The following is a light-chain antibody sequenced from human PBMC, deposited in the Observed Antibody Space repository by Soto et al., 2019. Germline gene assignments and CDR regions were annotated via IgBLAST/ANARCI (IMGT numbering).Light chain of an antibody. CDR3: QQRSNLIT. CDR1: QRVSSY. CDR2: DAS. J-gene: IGKJ5*01. Sequence: EIVLTQSPATLSLSPGERATLSCRASQRVSSYLAWYQQKPGQAPRLLIYDASNRATGIPARFSGSRSGTDFTLTISSLEPEDFAVYYCQQRSNLITFGQGTRLEIK. V-gene: IGKV3-11*01.